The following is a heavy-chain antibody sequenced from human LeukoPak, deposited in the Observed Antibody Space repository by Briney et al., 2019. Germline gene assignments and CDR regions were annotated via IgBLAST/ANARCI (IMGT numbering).Heavy chain of an antibody. V-gene: IGHV3-33*01. CDR3: ARDSAPYCGGDCYFDY. D-gene: IGHD2-21*02. Sequence: GGSLRLSCAASGFTFSRFGMHWVRQAPGKGLEWEAVIWFDGGSTYYADSVKGRFTISRDNSKNMLYLQMNSLRVEDTGVYFCARDSAPYCGGDCYFDYWGHGTLVTVSS. J-gene: IGHJ4*01. CDR2: IWFDGGST. CDR1: GFTFSRFG.